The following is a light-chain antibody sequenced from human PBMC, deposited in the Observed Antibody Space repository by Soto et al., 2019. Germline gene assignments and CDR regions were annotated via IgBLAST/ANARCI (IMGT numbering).Light chain of an antibody. Sequence: QPVLTQPPSVSGAPGQRVTISCTGSSSNIGAGYDVHWYQRLPGTAPKLLIYGNTNRPSGVPDRFSGSKSDTSASLAITGLQAEDEADYYCQSYDSSLITYVFGTGTKLTVL. V-gene: IGLV1-40*01. CDR1: SSNIGAGYD. CDR3: QSYDSSLITYV. J-gene: IGLJ1*01. CDR2: GNT.